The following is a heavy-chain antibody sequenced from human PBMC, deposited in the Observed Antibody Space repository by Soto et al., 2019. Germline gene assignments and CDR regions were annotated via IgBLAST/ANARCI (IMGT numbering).Heavy chain of an antibody. Sequence: ESGPTLVNPTQTLTLTCTFSGFSLSTSGMCVSWIRQPPGKALESLGRIDWDDDKDYSTSLKTRLTISKDTSKNQVVLTMTNMDPVDTATYYCARSCMITFGGVIGIQDYWCQGTLVTGSS. J-gene: IGHJ4*02. D-gene: IGHD3-16*02. V-gene: IGHV2-70*11. CDR3: ARSCMITFGGVIGIQDY. CDR1: GFSLSTSGMC. CDR2: IDWDDDK.